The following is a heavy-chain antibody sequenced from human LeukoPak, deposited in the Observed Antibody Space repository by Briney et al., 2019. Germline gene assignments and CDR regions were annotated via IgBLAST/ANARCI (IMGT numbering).Heavy chain of an antibody. Sequence: ASVKVSCKASGYTFTGYYMHWVRQAPGQGLEWLGRINPNSGGTNYAQKFQGRVTMTRDTSISTAYMELSRLRSDDTAVYYCASAPRGSSSSWFDTWGQGTLVTVSS. CDR3: ASAPRGSSSSWFDT. CDR2: INPNSGGT. V-gene: IGHV1-2*06. D-gene: IGHD6-6*01. J-gene: IGHJ5*02. CDR1: GYTFTGYY.